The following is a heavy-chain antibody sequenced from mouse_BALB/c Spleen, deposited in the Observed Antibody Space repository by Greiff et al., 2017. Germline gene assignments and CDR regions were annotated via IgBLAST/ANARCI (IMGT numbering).Heavy chain of an antibody. V-gene: IGHV5-17*02. D-gene: IGHD2-4*01. Sequence: VQLKESGGGLVQPGGSRKLSCAASGFTFSSFGMHWVRQAPEKGLEWVAYISSGSSTIYYADTVKGRFTISRDNPKNTLFLQMTSLRSEDTAMYYCARSDDYDLDYWGQGTTLTVSS. CDR3: ARSDDYDLDY. CDR2: ISSGSSTI. J-gene: IGHJ2*01. CDR1: GFTFSSFG.